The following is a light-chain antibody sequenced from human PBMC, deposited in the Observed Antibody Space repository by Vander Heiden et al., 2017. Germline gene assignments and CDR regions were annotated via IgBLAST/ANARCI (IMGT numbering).Light chain of an antibody. CDR1: KLGEKY. Sequence: SYELTQPPSVSVSPGQTASITCSGDKLGEKYACWYQQEPGQSPVLVIYQDNKRPSGIPERFSGSNSGKTATLTISGTQAMDEADYYCQAWDSSTVVFGGGTKLTVL. CDR3: QAWDSSTVV. V-gene: IGLV3-1*01. J-gene: IGLJ2*01. CDR2: QDN.